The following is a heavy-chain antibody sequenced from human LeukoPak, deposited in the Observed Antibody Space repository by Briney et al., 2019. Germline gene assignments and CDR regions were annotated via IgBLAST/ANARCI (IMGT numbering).Heavy chain of an antibody. CDR2: IDSRGST. J-gene: IGHJ5*02. D-gene: IGHD3-10*01. CDR1: GGSISSSNYY. V-gene: IGHV4-39*07. CDR3: ARDKGQYGSGTRGFTWFDP. Sequence: SETLSLTCVVSGGSISSSNYYWGWIRQSRGKGLGWMWSIDSRGSTYYNPSLKSRFIVSSEMSKNQFSLMLNSVTAADTAVYYCARDKGQYGSGTRGFTWFDPWGQGTLVTVSS.